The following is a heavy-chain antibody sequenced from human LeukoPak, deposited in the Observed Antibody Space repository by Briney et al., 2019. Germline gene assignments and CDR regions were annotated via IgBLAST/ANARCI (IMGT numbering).Heavy chain of an antibody. CDR1: GFTFSSYG. V-gene: IGHV3-30*03. J-gene: IGHJ4*02. CDR2: ISYDGSNK. CDR3: ARGMVIASHFDY. D-gene: IGHD1-26*01. Sequence: PGGSLRLSCAASGFTFSSYGMHWVRQAPGKGLEWVAVISYDGSNKYYADSVKGRFTISRDNSKNTLYLQMNSLRAEDTAVYYCARGMVIASHFDYWGQGTLVTVSS.